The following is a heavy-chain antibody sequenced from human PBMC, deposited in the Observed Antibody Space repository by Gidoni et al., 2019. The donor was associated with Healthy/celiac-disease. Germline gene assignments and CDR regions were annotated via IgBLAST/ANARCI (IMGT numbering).Heavy chain of an antibody. J-gene: IGHJ4*02. CDR2: ISYDGSNK. Sequence: QVQLVESGGGVVQPGRSLRLSCAASGFTFSSYGMHWVRQAPGKGLEWVAVISYDGSNKYYADSVKGRFTISRDNSKNTLYLQMNSLRAEDTAVYYCAKESRGYCSGGSCYHFDYWGQGTLVTVSS. CDR3: AKESRGYCSGGSCYHFDY. V-gene: IGHV3-30*18. D-gene: IGHD2-15*01. CDR1: GFTFSSYG.